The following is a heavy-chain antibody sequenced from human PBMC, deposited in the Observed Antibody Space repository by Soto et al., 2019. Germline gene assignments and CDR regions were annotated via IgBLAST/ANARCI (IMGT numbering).Heavy chain of an antibody. Sequence: EVQLVESGGGLVQPGGSLRLSCAASEFTFNNYWMHWVRQVPGKGLEWVSRINTDGSTTNYADSVMGRFTISRDNADNTVYLQMNSLRAEDTAVYYCASGIYLKHGLDVWGQGATVTVSS. CDR3: ASGIYLKHGLDV. CDR1: EFTFNNYW. CDR2: INTDGSTT. D-gene: IGHD3-16*02. V-gene: IGHV3-74*01. J-gene: IGHJ6*02.